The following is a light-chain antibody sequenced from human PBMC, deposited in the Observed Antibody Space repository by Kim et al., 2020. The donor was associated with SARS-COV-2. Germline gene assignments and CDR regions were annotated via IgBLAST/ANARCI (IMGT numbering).Light chain of an antibody. CDR3: QVWDSDREHWV. V-gene: IGLV3-21*01. CDR2: YDI. CDR1: NISDYS. Sequence: SYELTQPPSVSVAPGKTATFLCGGNNISDYSVHWYRQKPGQAPEVVMSYDIERPPGIPERFSGSNSGNTATLTISRVEAGDEADYYCQVWDSDREHWVFGGGTKLTVL. J-gene: IGLJ3*02.